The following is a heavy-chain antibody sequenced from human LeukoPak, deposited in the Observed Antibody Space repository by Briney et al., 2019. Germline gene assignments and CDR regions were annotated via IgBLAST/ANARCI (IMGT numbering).Heavy chain of an antibody. V-gene: IGHV1-18*01. CDR3: ARLADCSSSSCRSFDY. CDR1: GYTFTSYA. J-gene: IGHJ4*02. D-gene: IGHD2-2*01. CDR2: ISAYNGNT. Sequence: SLNLSCTASGYTFTSYAMSWVRQAPGQGLEWMGCISAYNGNTNYAQTLQGRVTMTTATSTSTAYMTLRRLRSDDTAVYSCARLADCSSSSCRSFDYWGQGTLVTVSS.